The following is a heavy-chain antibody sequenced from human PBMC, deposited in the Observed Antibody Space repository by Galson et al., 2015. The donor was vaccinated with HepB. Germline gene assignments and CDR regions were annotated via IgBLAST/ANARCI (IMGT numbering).Heavy chain of an antibody. V-gene: IGHV3-48*01. CDR1: GFTFSSHS. CDR2: LSGSSVSI. D-gene: IGHD2-8*02. Sequence: SLRLSCAASGFTFSSHSMNWVRQAPGKGLEWLSYLSGSSVSIYYVDSVKGRFTISRDNDQNSLYLQMDSLRVEDTAVYYCARVYCTGGSCYGTGFDYWGQGILVTVSS. J-gene: IGHJ4*02. CDR3: ARVYCTGGSCYGTGFDY.